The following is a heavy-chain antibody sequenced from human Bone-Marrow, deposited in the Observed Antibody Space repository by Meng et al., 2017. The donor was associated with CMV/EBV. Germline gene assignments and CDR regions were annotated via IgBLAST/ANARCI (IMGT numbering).Heavy chain of an antibody. CDR2: IRYDGSNK. CDR1: GFTFSSYG. J-gene: IGHJ6*02. V-gene: IGHV3-30*02. CDR3: AKARFRIQLLDV. D-gene: IGHD5-18*01. Sequence: GGSLRLSCAASGFTFSSYGMHWVRQAPGKGLEWVAFIRYDGSNKYYADSVKGRFTIPRDNSKNTLYLQMNSLRAEDTAVYYCAKARFRIQLLDVWGQGTTVTVSS.